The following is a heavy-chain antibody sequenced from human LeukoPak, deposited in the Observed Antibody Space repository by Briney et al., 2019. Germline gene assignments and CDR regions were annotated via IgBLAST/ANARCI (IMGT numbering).Heavy chain of an antibody. D-gene: IGHD6-13*01. CDR2: ISAYNGNT. J-gene: IGHJ6*03. V-gene: IGHV1-18*01. CDR3: ARKVGSFVPSYYYMDV. Sequence: GASVKVSCKASGYTFTSYGISWVRQAPGQGLEWMGWISAYNGNTNYAQKLQGRVTMTTDTSTSTAYMELRSLRSDDTAVYYCARKVGSFVPSYYYMDVWGKGTTVTVSS. CDR1: GYTFTSYG.